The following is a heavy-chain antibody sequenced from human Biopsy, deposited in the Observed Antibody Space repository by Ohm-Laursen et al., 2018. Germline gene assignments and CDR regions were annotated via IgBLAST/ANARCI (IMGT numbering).Heavy chain of an antibody. D-gene: IGHD2-2*01. J-gene: IGHJ2*01. V-gene: IGHV1-2*02. CDR2: INPKSGDT. Sequence: EASVKVSCKVSGYTLNELSMHWVRQVPGKGLEWMGGINPKSGDTDYPQNFQGRVSMTRDTSISTAYMDLSRLRSDDTAVYYCARGRRHCSGTCSRWYFDLWGRGTLVTVSS. CDR3: ARGRRHCSGTCSRWYFDL. CDR1: GYTLNELS.